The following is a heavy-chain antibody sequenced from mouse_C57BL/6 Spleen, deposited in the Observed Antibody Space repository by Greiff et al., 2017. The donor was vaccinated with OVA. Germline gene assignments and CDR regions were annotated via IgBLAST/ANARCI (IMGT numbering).Heavy chain of an antibody. J-gene: IGHJ2*01. CDR3: ARKGGGLLTVVENYFDY. V-gene: IGHV1-61*01. CDR1: GYTFTSYW. Sequence: VQLQQPGAELVRPGSSVKLSCKASGYTFTSYWMDWVKQRPGQGLEWIGNIYPSDSETHYNQKFKDKATLTVDKSSSTAYMQLSSLTSEDSAVYYCARKGGGLLTVVENYFDYWGQGTTLTVSS. CDR2: IYPSDSET. D-gene: IGHD1-1*01.